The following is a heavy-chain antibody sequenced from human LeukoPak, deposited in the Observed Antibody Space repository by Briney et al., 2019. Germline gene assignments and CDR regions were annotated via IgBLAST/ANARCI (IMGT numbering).Heavy chain of an antibody. CDR1: GGSISSFY. D-gene: IGHD3-22*01. CDR2: ISYTGST. J-gene: IGHJ2*01. CDR3: ARPRHYYDGSVYSVERYFDL. V-gene: IGHV4-59*01. Sequence: ASETLSLTCTVSGGSISSFYSSWVRQPPPKGLEWIGYISYTGSTSFTPYLNSRVTISVDTSKDQFSLQLSPVLAADTAVYYCARPRHYYDGSVYSVERYFDLWGRGTLVTVCS.